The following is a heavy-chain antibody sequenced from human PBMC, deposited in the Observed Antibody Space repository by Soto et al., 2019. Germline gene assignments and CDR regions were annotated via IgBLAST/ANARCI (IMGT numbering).Heavy chain of an antibody. J-gene: IGHJ2*01. D-gene: IGHD2-8*01. Sequence: EVQLLESGGDLVQPGGSLRLSCAASGFTFGDFAMNWVRQAPGKGLEWVSGITGGGDYTFYADSVKGRFTISRVQSKNTVYLQMNSLRAEDTALYYCVKKIAGTTTNGAYWYFDLWGSGTLVTVSS. V-gene: IGHV3-23*01. CDR1: GFTFGDFA. CDR3: VKKIAGTTTNGAYWYFDL. CDR2: ITGGGDYT.